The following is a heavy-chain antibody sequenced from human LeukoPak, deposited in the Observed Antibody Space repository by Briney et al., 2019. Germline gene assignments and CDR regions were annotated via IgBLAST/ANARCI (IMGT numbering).Heavy chain of an antibody. V-gene: IGHV3-30*02. CDR2: IRLDGSNK. J-gene: IGHJ4*02. CDR3: AKNDYASGSYYYFDY. CDR1: GFTFSNYG. D-gene: IGHD3-10*01. Sequence: TGGSLRLSCAASGFTFSNYGMHRVRQAPGKGLEWVAFIRLDGSNKYYADSVKGRFTISRDNSKNTLYMQMNSLRAEDTAVYYCAKNDYASGSYYYFDYWGQGTLVTASS.